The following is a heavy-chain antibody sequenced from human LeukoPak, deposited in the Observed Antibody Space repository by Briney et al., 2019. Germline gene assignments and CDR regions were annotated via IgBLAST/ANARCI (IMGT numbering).Heavy chain of an antibody. CDR2: INHSGST. V-gene: IGHV4-34*01. Sequence: SETLSPTCAVYGGSFSGYYWSWIRQPPGKGLEWIGEINHSGSTNYNPSLKSRVTISVDTSKNQFSLKLSSVTAADTAVYYCARRVTMIVGVNWFDPWGQGTLVTVSS. J-gene: IGHJ5*02. CDR1: GGSFSGYY. D-gene: IGHD3-22*01. CDR3: ARRVTMIVGVNWFDP.